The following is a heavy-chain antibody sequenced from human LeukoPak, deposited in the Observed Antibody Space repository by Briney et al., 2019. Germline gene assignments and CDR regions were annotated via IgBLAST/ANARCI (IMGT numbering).Heavy chain of an antibody. J-gene: IGHJ3*02. Sequence: GASVKVSCKASGYTFTSYVINWVRQATGQGLEWMGWMNPNSGNTGYAQKFQGRVTMTRNTSISTAYMELSSLRSEDTAVYYCARGWNAVVVPAAIAAFDIWGQGTMVTVSS. CDR2: MNPNSGNT. CDR1: GYTFTSYV. V-gene: IGHV1-8*01. D-gene: IGHD2-2*02. CDR3: ARGWNAVVVPAAIAAFDI.